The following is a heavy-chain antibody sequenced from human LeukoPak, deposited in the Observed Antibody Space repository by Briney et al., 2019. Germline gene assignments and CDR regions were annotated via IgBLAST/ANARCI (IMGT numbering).Heavy chain of an antibody. CDR2: IRQDGGEK. V-gene: IGHV3-7*01. Sequence: GGSLRLSCAVSGFTFSDYWMNWVRQAPGKGLEWVASIRQDGGEKSYVDSVKGRFTMSRDNTKNSLYLQMSSLRAEDTAVYYCARDGTAAGLYFDLWGQGTQVTVCS. CDR1: GFTFSDYW. J-gene: IGHJ4*01. D-gene: IGHD6-13*01. CDR3: ARDGTAAGLYFDL.